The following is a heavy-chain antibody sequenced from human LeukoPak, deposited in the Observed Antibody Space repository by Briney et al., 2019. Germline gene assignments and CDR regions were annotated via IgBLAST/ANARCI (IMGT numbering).Heavy chain of an antibody. V-gene: IGHV4-39*01. Sequence: SETPSLTCTVSGGSISSSSYYWGWIRQPPGKGLEWIGSIYYSGSTYYNPSLKSRVTISVDTSKNQFSLKLSSVTAADTAVYYCARHCRSWYGCYDYVWGSYRLLGYFDYWGQGTLATVSS. D-gene: IGHD3-16*02. CDR2: IYYSGST. J-gene: IGHJ4*02. CDR1: GGSISSSSYY. CDR3: ARHCRSWYGCYDYVWGSYRLLGYFDY.